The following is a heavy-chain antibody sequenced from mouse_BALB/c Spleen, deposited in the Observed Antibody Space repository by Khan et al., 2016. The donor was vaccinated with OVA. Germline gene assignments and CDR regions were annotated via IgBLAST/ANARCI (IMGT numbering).Heavy chain of an antibody. CDR2: INPTSGYT. J-gene: IGHJ2*01. CDR3: ARDRIDY. Sequence: QIQLVQSGAELATPGASVKMSCKASGYTFTTYWMHWVQQRPGQGLEWIGYINPTSGYTDYNQKFKDKATLTADKSSSTAYMQLSSLTSDDSAVYYCARDRIDYWGQGTTLTVSS. CDR1: GYTFTTYW. V-gene: IGHV1-4*01.